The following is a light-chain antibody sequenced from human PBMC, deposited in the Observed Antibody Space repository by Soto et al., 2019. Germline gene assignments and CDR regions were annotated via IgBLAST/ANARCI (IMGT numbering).Light chain of an antibody. Sequence: QSVLTQPASVSGSPGQSITISCTGTSSDVGSYIYVSWYQHHPGKAPKLMIYDVSNRPSGVSNRFSGSKSGNTASLTISRLQAEDEAEYYCVSYTTFSSYVFGTGTKVTVL. V-gene: IGLV2-14*01. CDR2: DVS. J-gene: IGLJ1*01. CDR3: VSYTTFSSYV. CDR1: SSDVGSYIY.